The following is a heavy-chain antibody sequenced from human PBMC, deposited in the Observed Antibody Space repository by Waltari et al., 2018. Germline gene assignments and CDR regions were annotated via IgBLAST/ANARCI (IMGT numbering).Heavy chain of an antibody. Sequence: EVQLVESGGGLVQPGGSLRLSCAASGFTFSSYWMSWVRQAPGKGLGWVAKQKPDGSEKYYVDSVKGRFTISRDNAKNSLYLQMNSLRAEDTAVYYCARSGLAPFDYWGQGTLVTVSS. D-gene: IGHD3-10*01. CDR2: QKPDGSEK. J-gene: IGHJ4*02. V-gene: IGHV3-7*01. CDR3: ARSGLAPFDY. CDR1: GFTFSSYW.